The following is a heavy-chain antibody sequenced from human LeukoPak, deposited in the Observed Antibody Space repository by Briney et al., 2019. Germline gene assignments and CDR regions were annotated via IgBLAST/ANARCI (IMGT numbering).Heavy chain of an antibody. V-gene: IGHV3-30*02. Sequence: PGGSLRLSCAASGFSFSNYGMHWVRQAPGKGLEWVTFIRQEGSDKYYADTVKGRFTISRDNTKNTLYLQMNSLRAEDTAVYYCGVQSGSYPCFDYWGQGTLVTVSS. CDR1: GFSFSNYG. CDR2: IRQEGSDK. J-gene: IGHJ4*02. D-gene: IGHD1-26*01. CDR3: GVQSGSYPCFDY.